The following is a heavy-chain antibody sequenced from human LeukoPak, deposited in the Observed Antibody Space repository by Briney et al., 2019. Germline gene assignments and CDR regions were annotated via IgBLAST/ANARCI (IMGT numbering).Heavy chain of an antibody. CDR2: ISSSGSTI. J-gene: IGHJ4*02. D-gene: IGHD3-3*01. CDR1: GFIFSSYG. V-gene: IGHV3-48*03. Sequence: PGGSLRLSCAASGFIFSSYGMNWVRQAPGKGLKWVSYISSSGSTIYYADSVKGRFTISRDNAKNSLYLQMNSLRAEDTAVYYCARDLSPNLEWLMDWGQGTLVTVSS. CDR3: ARDLSPNLEWLMD.